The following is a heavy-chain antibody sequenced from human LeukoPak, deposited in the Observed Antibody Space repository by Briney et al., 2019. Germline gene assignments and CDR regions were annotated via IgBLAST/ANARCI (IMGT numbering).Heavy chain of an antibody. CDR1: GYILTELS. CDR2: FDPEDGET. V-gene: IGHV1-24*01. D-gene: IGHD2-15*01. Sequence: ASVKVSCKVSGYILTELSMHWVRQAPGKGLEWMGGFDPEDGETIYAQKFQGRVTMTEDTSTDTAYMELSSLRSEDTAVYYCATIQNIVVVVAATPGFFDIWGQGTMVTVSS. J-gene: IGHJ3*02. CDR3: ATIQNIVVVVAATPGFFDI.